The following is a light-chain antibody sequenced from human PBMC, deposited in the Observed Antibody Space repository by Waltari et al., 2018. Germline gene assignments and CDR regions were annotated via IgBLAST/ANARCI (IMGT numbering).Light chain of an antibody. J-gene: IGLJ3*02. CDR1: SGHSSNI. Sequence: QLVLTQSPSASASLGASVKLTCTLSSGHSSNIIAWLQQQPGKGPRYLMQVNSDGSHRKGDEIPDRFSGSSSGAERYLTISSLQSEDEADYYCETGGHGTWVLGGGTKLTVL. V-gene: IGLV4-69*01. CDR3: ETGGHGTWV. CDR2: VNSDGSH.